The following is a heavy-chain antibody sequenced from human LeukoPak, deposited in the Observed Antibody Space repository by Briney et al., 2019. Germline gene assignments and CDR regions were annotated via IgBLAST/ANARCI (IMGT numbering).Heavy chain of an antibody. CDR3: AKGLFSAFDKYLDS. CDR2: ISATSSDI. CDR1: GFDFESYT. D-gene: IGHD5-12*01. V-gene: IGHV3-21*04. Sequence: PGGSLRLSCAASGFDFESYTMTWVRQAPGKGLEWVSLISATSSDINYAESVRGRFTITRDNAKNSLFLQMDSLRVEDTAIYYCAKGLFSAFDKYLDSWGQGTLVTVSS. J-gene: IGHJ4*02.